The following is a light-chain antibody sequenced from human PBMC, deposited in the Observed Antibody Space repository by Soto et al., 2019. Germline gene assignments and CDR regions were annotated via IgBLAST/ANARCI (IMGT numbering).Light chain of an antibody. CDR1: QDINSW. Sequence: DVQMTQSPSSLSASVGDRVTITCRASQDINSWLAWYQQKPGNAPKSLIYAASSLQTGVPSRFSGSASGTHFTLTISNLQPEDSATYYCQQYNISPLTFGGGTKVEIK. CDR3: QQYNISPLT. CDR2: AAS. J-gene: IGKJ4*01. V-gene: IGKV1D-16*01.